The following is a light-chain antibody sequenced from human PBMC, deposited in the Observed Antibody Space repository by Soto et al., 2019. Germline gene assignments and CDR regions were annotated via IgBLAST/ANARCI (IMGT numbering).Light chain of an antibody. J-gene: IGLJ3*02. CDR1: NIGSKS. CDR3: QVWDSSSDLRV. Sequence: SYDLTQPPSVSVAPGQTARITCAENNIGSKSVHWYQQKPGQAPVLVVYDDFDRPSGIPERLSGSNSGNTATLTISRVEAGDEADYYCQVWDSSSDLRVFGGGTKVTVL. CDR2: DDF. V-gene: IGLV3-21*02.